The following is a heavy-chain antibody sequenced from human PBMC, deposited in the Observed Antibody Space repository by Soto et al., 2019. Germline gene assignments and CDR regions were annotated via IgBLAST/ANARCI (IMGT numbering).Heavy chain of an antibody. V-gene: IGHV3-23*01. D-gene: IGHD6-19*01. Sequence: EVQLLESGGGLVQPGGSLRLSCAASGFTFSSYAMSWVRQAPGKGLEWVSAISGSGGSTYYADSVKGRFTISRDNSKNTLYLPMNSLRAGETAVYYCANDRKYMVAGTAVDYWGQGTLVTVSS. CDR2: ISGSGGST. J-gene: IGHJ4*02. CDR1: GFTFSSYA. CDR3: ANDRKYMVAGTAVDY.